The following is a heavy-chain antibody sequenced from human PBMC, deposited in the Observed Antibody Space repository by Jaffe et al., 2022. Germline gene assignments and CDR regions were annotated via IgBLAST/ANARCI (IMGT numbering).Heavy chain of an antibody. CDR2: IIPIFGTA. CDR1: GGTFSSYA. D-gene: IGHD6-19*01. Sequence: QVQLVQSGAEVKKPGSSVKVSCKASGGTFSSYAISWVRQAPGQGLEWMGGIIPIFGTANYAQKFQGRVTITTDESTSTAYMELSSLRSEDTAVYYCASQKTPPYSSGWYGGAFDIWGQGTMVTVSS. CDR3: ASQKTPPYSSGWYGGAFDI. V-gene: IGHV1-69*05. J-gene: IGHJ3*02.